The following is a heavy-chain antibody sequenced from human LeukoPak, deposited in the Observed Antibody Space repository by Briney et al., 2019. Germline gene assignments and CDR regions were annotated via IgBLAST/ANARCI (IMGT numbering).Heavy chain of an antibody. J-gene: IGHJ4*02. CDR2: IKGKTDNYAP. Sequence: GGSLRLSCVASGVTFSGSVMHWVRQASGKALEWIARIKGKTDNYAPAYAASVKGRFTISRDDSKNTAYLQMNGLKTEDTAVYYCTDDFDYWGQGALVTVSS. V-gene: IGHV3-73*01. CDR3: TDDFDY. CDR1: GVTFSGSV.